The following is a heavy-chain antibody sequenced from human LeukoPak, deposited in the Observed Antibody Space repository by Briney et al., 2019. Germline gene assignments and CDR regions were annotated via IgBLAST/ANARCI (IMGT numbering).Heavy chain of an antibody. Sequence: GGALRLSCAASGFTFNSYWMSWVRQAPGKGLEWVASVKEDGSEQYYVDSVRGRFIISRDNAKNSLYLQMSSLRAEDTAVYYCTRQPTTLDGSKFMSTDHWGQGTLVTVSS. J-gene: IGHJ4*02. D-gene: IGHD5/OR15-5a*01. V-gene: IGHV3-7*01. CDR1: GFTFNSYW. CDR3: TRQPTTLDGSKFMSTDH. CDR2: VKEDGSEQ.